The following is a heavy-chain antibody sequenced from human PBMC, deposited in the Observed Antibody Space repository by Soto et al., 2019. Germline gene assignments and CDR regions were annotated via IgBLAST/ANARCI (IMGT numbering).Heavy chain of an antibody. J-gene: IGHJ6*02. D-gene: IGHD1-1*01. CDR2: IYYSGTA. Sequence: QVQLRESGPGLVKSSETLSLTCTVSGGSISTYYWSWVRQPPGKGLEGIGYIYYSGTATYNPSLRSRVTISVDTSKNQFSLRLSSVTAADTAVYYCARGDGIQLGSLAGRSYYHKMEVWGQGTTVTVYS. V-gene: IGHV4-59*01. CDR3: ARGDGIQLGSLAGRSYYHKMEV. CDR1: GGSISTYY.